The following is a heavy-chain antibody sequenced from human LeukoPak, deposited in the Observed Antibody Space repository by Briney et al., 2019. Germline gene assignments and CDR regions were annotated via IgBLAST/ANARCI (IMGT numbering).Heavy chain of an antibody. V-gene: IGHV3-49*04. CDR3: TTALTMAYLYWYFDL. D-gene: IGHD3-10*01. J-gene: IGHJ2*01. CDR2: IRKQDGTT. CDR1: GSTFGEYS. Sequence: QPGRSLRLSCTAPGSTFGEYSMSWVRHAPGKGLEWVGFIRKQDGTTEYAASVRGRFTISRDDSKNTRYLQMNSLKTKDTAVYYCTTALTMAYLYWYFDLWGRGTLVTVSS.